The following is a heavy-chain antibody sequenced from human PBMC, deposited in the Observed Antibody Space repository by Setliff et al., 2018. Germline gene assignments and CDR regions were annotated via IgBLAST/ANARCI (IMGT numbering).Heavy chain of an antibody. CDR3: AREGRSSTRGWYMDA. CDR2: IYTSWST. J-gene: IGHJ6*03. V-gene: IGHV4-61*09. D-gene: IGHD2-2*01. Sequence: SETLSLTCTVSDDSISSRHYYWSWIRQPAGKGLEWLGQIYTSWSTNYNPSLKSRATISVDTSKNQFSLKLTSMTAADTAVYFCAREGRSSTRGWYMDAWGKGTSVTVSS. CDR1: DDSISSRHYY.